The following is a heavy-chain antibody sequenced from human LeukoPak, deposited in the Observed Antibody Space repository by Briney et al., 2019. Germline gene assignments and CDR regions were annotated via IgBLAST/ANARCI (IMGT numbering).Heavy chain of an antibody. CDR1: GGSFSGYY. J-gene: IGHJ4*02. D-gene: IGHD5-12*01. CDR3: ASQIGGYPRD. CDR2: INHSGST. Sequence: PSETLSLTCAVYGGSFSGYYWSWIRQPPGKGLEWIGEINHSGSTNYNPSLKSRVTISVDTSKNQFSLKLSSVTAADTAVYYCASQIGGYPRDWGQGTLVTVSS. V-gene: IGHV4-34*01.